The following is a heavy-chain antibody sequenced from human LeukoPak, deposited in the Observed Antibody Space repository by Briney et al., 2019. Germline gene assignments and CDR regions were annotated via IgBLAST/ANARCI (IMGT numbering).Heavy chain of an antibody. J-gene: IGHJ3*02. CDR2: ISSSGNNI. D-gene: IGHD1-26*01. V-gene: IGHV3-11*04. Sequence: GGSLRLSCATSGFTFSHYAMSWVCQAPGKGLEWVSYISSSGNNIDYADSAKGRFTVSRDNAKNSLYLRMNSLRPEDTAVYYCAREAAGETQGGGFDIWGQGTTVTVSS. CDR1: GFTFSHYA. CDR3: AREAAGETQGGGFDI.